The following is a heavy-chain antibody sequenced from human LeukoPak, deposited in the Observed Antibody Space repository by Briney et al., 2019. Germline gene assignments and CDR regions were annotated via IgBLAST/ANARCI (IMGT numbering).Heavy chain of an antibody. CDR2: INPKTGDT. J-gene: IGHJ5*02. CDR3: ARDRGDFYTSGSLFDP. V-gene: IGHV1-2*02. CDR1: GYTFTSFG. Sequence: ASVKVSCKASGYTFTSFGISWVRQAPGQGLEWMGWINPKTGDTNYAQNFQGRVTMTRDTSISTVYMELSGLRSDGAAMYYCARDRGDFYTSGSLFDPWGQGTLVTVSS. D-gene: IGHD3-10*01.